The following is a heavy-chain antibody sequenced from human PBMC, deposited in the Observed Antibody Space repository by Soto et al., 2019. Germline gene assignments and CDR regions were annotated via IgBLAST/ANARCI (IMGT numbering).Heavy chain of an antibody. CDR3: ARATIFGVVTQPLRFDP. Sequence: SETLSLTCTVSGGSISSSSYYWGWIRQPPGKGLEWIGSIYYSGSTYYKPSLKSRVTISVDTSKNQFSLKLSSVTAADTAVYYCARATIFGVVTQPLRFDPWAQGTLVTVS. CDR1: GGSISSSSYY. CDR2: IYYSGST. D-gene: IGHD3-3*01. V-gene: IGHV4-39*01. J-gene: IGHJ5*02.